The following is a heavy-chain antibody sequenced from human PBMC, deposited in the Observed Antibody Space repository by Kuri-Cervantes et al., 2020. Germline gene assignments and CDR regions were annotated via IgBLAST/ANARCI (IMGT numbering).Heavy chain of an antibody. CDR3: ARDKRPRGSSWYFPYNWFDP. J-gene: IGHJ5*02. D-gene: IGHD6-13*01. V-gene: IGHV3-30-3*01. CDR1: GFTFSSYA. CDR2: ISYDGSNK. Sequence: GGSLRLSCAASGFTFSSYAMHWVRQAPGKGLEWVAVISYDGSNKYYADSVKGRFTISRDNSKNTLYLQMNSLRAEDTAVYYCARDKRPRGSSWYFPYNWFDPWGQGTLVTVSS.